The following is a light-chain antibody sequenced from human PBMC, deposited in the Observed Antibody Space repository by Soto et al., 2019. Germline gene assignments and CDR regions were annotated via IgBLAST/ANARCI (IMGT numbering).Light chain of an antibody. Sequence: DIQLTQSPSSLSASVGDRVTITCRASQSISSYLNWYRQKPGRAPNLLIYAASKLQSGVPSRFSGSGSGTDFTLTISSLQPGDFAMYYCHQSYSAPWTFGQGTKVEIK. CDR3: HQSYSAPWT. CDR1: QSISSY. V-gene: IGKV1-39*01. CDR2: AAS. J-gene: IGKJ1*01.